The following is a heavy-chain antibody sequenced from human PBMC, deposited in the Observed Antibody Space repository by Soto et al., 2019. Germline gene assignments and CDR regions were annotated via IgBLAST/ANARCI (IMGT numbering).Heavy chain of an antibody. CDR1: GYSFSTYD. D-gene: IGHD2-2*02. J-gene: IGHJ5*02. CDR2: VNPKSGNT. Sequence: QVQLVQSGAEVKKPGASVKVSCKASGYSFSTYDINWVRQAAGQGLEWMGWVNPKSGNTDYAQRFRRRVTMTRNTSISTASMELSPMTPEDTAVYYCSRAYCDSTSCYTYWFDPWGQGTLVTVSS. CDR3: SRAYCDSTSCYTYWFDP. V-gene: IGHV1-8*01.